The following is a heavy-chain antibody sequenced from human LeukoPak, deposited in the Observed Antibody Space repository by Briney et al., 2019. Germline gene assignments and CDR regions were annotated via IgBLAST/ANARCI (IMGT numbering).Heavy chain of an antibody. CDR2: LRYDGSKK. J-gene: IGHJ6*03. Sequence: GGSLRLSCAASGFTFSTYGMHWVRQAPGKGLECVAFLRYDGSKKYYADSVKGRFTISRDNAKNSLYLQMDSLRVEDTAEYYCARDPYSGNYGAYYYYYMDVWGKGTTVTVSS. D-gene: IGHD1-26*01. V-gene: IGHV3-30*02. CDR1: GFTFSTYG. CDR3: ARDPYSGNYGAYYYYYMDV.